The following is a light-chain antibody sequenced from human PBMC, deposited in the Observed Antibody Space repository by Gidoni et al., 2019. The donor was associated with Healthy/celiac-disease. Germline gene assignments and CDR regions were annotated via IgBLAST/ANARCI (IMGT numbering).Light chain of an antibody. Sequence: QSVLTPPPLASWTPGPRVPIPCSGSSSNLGGNYVYSYQQLPGTAPKLLIYRNNQRPSGVPDRFSGSKSGTSASLAISGLRSEDEADYYCAAWDDSLSGWVFGGGTKLTVL. V-gene: IGLV1-47*01. CDR3: AAWDDSLSGWV. CDR1: SSNLGGNY. J-gene: IGLJ3*02. CDR2: RNN.